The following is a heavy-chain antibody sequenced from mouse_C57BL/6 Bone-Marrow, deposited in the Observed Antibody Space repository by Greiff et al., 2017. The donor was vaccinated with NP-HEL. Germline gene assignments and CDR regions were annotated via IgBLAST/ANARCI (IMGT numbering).Heavy chain of an antibody. D-gene: IGHD1-1*01. Sequence: DVQLQESGGGLVQPKGSLKLSCAASGFSFNTYAMNWVRQAPGKGVEWVARIRSKSNNYATYYADSVKDRFTISRDDSESMLYLQMNNLKTEDTAMYYCVRSTVFDYWGQGTTLTVSS. CDR1: GFSFNTYA. V-gene: IGHV10-1*01. CDR2: IRSKSNNYAT. J-gene: IGHJ2*01. CDR3: VRSTVFDY.